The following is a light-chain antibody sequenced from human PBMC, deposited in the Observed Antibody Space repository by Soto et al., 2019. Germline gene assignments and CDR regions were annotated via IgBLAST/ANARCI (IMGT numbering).Light chain of an antibody. CDR1: QSVSSTY. CDR2: GAS. Sequence: EIVLTQSPGTLSFSPGRRAILSCSLSQSVSSTYFAWYQQKPRQAPTLLIYGASSSATGIPARFSGSGPGTAFTLTTIRMDHEDFAVYYCQQYNNSLWTFGQGTKVDI. J-gene: IGKJ1*01. V-gene: IGKV3-20*01. CDR3: QQYNNSLWT.